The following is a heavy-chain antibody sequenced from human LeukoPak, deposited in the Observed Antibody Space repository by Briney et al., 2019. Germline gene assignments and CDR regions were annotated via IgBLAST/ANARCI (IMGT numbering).Heavy chain of an antibody. Sequence: PSETLSLTCTVSGDSISGFYWSWIRQPSGKGLEWIGYIYYSGSTNYNPSLKSRVTISVDTSKNQFSLKLNSVSAADTAVYYCARGVVAAPQTVDYWGQGTLVTVSS. V-gene: IGHV4-59*01. CDR1: GDSISGFY. J-gene: IGHJ4*02. D-gene: IGHD2-15*01. CDR3: ARGVVAAPQTVDY. CDR2: IYYSGST.